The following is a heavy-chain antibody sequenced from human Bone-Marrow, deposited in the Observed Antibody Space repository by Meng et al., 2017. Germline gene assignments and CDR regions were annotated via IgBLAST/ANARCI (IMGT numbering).Heavy chain of an antibody. J-gene: IGHJ6*02. D-gene: IGHD6-13*01. Sequence: GESLKISCAASGFTFSSYAMHWVSQAPGKGLEWVAVISYDGSNKYYADSVKGRFTISRDNSKNTLYLQMNSLSAEDTAVYYCARGIPGIAADWPEYYYYYGMDVWGQGTTVTVSS. CDR2: ISYDGSNK. CDR3: ARGIPGIAADWPEYYYYYGMDV. CDR1: GFTFSSYA. V-gene: IGHV3-30*01.